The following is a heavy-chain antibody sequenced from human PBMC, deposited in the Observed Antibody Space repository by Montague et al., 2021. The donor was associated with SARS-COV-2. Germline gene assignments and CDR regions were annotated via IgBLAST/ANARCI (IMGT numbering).Heavy chain of an antibody. J-gene: IGHJ6*02. V-gene: IGHV4-39*07. CDR2: YSGST. D-gene: IGHD3-22*01. CDR3: ARDTRITMLVVVNLYGMDV. Sequence: YSGSTYYNPSLKSRVTISVDTSKNQFSLKLSSVIAADTAVYYCARDTRITMLVVVNLYGMDVWGHGTKVTVSS.